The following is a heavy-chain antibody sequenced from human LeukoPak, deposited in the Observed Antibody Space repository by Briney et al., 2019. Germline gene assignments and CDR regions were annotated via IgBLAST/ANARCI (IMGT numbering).Heavy chain of an antibody. CDR1: GYSFTSYW. CDR2: IYPGDSDT. CDR3: ARHVEDSSSSGMDV. Sequence: GESLKISCKGTGYSFTSYWIGWVRQMPGKGLEWMGIIYPGDSDTRYSPSFQGQFTISADKSISTAYLQWSSLKTSDTVMYYCARHVEDSSSSGMDVWGQGTTVAVSS. V-gene: IGHV5-51*01. D-gene: IGHD6-6*01. J-gene: IGHJ6*02.